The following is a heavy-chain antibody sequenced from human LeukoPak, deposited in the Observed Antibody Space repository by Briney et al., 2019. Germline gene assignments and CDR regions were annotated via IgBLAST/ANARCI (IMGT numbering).Heavy chain of an antibody. CDR1: GFIFRSYG. J-gene: IGHJ4*02. Sequence: GGSLRLSCGASGFIFRSYGMHWVRQAPGKGLEWVANIKQDGSEKYYVDSVKGQFTISRDNAKNSLYLQMNSLRAEDTAVYYCARDSHYYDSSGYSDYWGQGTLVTVSS. D-gene: IGHD3-22*01. CDR3: ARDSHYYDSSGYSDY. CDR2: IKQDGSEK. V-gene: IGHV3-7*01.